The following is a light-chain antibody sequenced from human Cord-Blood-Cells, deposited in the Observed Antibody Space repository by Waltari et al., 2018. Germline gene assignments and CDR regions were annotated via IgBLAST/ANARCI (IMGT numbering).Light chain of an antibody. CDR1: SSDVGCYNV. CDR2: DVS. J-gene: IGLJ1*01. CDR3: SSYTSSSTYV. V-gene: IGLV2-14*01. Sequence: QSALTQPASVSGSPGPSITISCTGTSSDVGCYNVVSWYQQHPGKAPKLMIYDVSNRPSGVSNRFSGSKSGNTASLTISGLQAEDEADYYCSSYTSSSTYVFGTGTKVTVL.